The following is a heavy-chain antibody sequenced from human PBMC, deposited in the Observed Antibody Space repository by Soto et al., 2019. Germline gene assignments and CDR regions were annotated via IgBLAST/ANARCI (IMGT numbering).Heavy chain of an antibody. J-gene: IGHJ4*02. CDR1: GFTFSSYS. V-gene: IGHV3-21*01. CDR3: AREGSYYDFDY. Sequence: GGSLRLSCAASGFTFSSYSMNWVRQAPGKGLEWVSSISSSSYIYYADSVKGRFTISRDNAKNSLYLQMNSLRAEDTAVYYCAREGSYYDFDYWGQGTLVTVSS. CDR2: ISSSSYI. D-gene: IGHD3-3*01.